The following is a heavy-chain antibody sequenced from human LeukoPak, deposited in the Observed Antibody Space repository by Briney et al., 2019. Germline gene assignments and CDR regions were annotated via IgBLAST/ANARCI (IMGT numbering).Heavy chain of an antibody. V-gene: IGHV4-59*08. D-gene: IGHD5-18*01. CDR1: GGSISSYY. CDR3: ARHFGHNYGHVDY. Sequence: PSETLSLTCTVSGGSISSYYWSWIRQPPGKGLEWIGCIHYSGNTNYNPSLKSRVTISFDTSKNQFSLKVTSVTAADTAVYYCARHFGHNYGHVDYWGQGTLVTVSS. CDR2: IHYSGNT. J-gene: IGHJ4*02.